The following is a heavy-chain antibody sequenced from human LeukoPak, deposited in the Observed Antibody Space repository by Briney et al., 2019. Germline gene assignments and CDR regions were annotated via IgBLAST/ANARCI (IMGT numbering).Heavy chain of an antibody. J-gene: IGHJ4*02. Sequence: GGSLRLSCAASGFTFSSYSMNWVRQAPGKGLEWVSSISSSSSYIYYADSLKGRFTISRDNAKNSLYLQMNSLRAEDTAVYYCARVIGSSGYDYWGQGTLVTVSS. CDR1: GFTFSSYS. CDR3: ARVIGSSGYDY. D-gene: IGHD3-22*01. V-gene: IGHV3-21*01. CDR2: ISSSSSYI.